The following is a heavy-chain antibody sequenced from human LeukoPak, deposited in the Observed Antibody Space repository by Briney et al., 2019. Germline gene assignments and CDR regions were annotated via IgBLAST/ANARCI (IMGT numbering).Heavy chain of an antibody. Sequence: ASVEVSCKASGYTFTSYDINWVRQATGQGLEWMGWMNPNSGNTGYAQKFQGRVTMTRNTSISTAYMELSSLRSEDTAVYYCARVPYNWNYEGAYYFDYWGQGTLVTVSS. CDR1: GYTFTSYD. D-gene: IGHD1-7*01. CDR3: ARVPYNWNYEGAYYFDY. CDR2: MNPNSGNT. J-gene: IGHJ4*02. V-gene: IGHV1-8*01.